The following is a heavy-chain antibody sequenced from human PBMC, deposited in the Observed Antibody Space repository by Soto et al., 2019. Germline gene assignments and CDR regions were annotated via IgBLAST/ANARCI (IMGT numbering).Heavy chain of an antibody. CDR2: INAGNGNT. D-gene: IGHD3-9*01. CDR3: ARAPAYYDILTGSYGFDY. V-gene: IGHV1-3*01. J-gene: IGHJ4*02. Sequence: ASVKVSCKASGYTFTSYATHWVRQAPGQRLEWMGWINAGNGNTKYSQKFQGRVTITRDTSASTAYMELSSLRSEDTAVYYFARAPAYYDILTGSYGFDYWGQGTLVTVSS. CDR1: GYTFTSYA.